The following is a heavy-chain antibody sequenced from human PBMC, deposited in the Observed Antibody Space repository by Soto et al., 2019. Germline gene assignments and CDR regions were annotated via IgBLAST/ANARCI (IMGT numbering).Heavy chain of an antibody. J-gene: IGHJ4*02. CDR1: GFTFSSYS. Sequence: GGSLRVSCAASGFTFSSYSMNWVRQAPGKGLEWVSYISSSSSTIYYAASVKGRFTISRDNAKNSLYLQMNSLRAEDTAVYYCARDPGGSGSYFFDYWGQGTLVTVSS. D-gene: IGHD3-10*01. CDR2: ISSSSSTI. CDR3: ARDPGGSGSYFFDY. V-gene: IGHV3-48*01.